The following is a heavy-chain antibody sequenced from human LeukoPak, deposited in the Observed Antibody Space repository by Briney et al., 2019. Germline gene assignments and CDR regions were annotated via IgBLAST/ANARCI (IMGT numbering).Heavy chain of an antibody. CDR2: INPKSGAA. CDR1: GYIFSDYY. CDR3: ARGAEAETSPLDF. V-gene: IGHV1-2*02. J-gene: IGHJ4*02. D-gene: IGHD6-13*01. Sequence: GASVNVSCKASGYIFSDYYMHWVRQAPGQGLEGLGWINPKSGAADYAQQFRGRVTMTRDTSINTDYMEMKRVTSDDTAVYYCARGAEAETSPLDFWGQGTLVIVS.